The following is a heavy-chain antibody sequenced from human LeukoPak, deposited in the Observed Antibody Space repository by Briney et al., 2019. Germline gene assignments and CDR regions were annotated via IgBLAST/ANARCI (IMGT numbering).Heavy chain of an antibody. Sequence: GASVKVSCKASGYTFTGYYMHWVRQAPGQGLEWMGWINPNSGGTNYAQKFQGRVTMTRDMSISTAYMELSRLRSEDTAVYYCARDVGATTGGFDYWGQGTLVTVSS. V-gene: IGHV1-2*02. CDR3: ARDVGATTGGFDY. D-gene: IGHD1-26*01. CDR2: INPNSGGT. CDR1: GYTFTGYY. J-gene: IGHJ4*02.